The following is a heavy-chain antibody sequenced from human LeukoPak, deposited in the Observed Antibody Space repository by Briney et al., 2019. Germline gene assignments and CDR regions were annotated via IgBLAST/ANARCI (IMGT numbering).Heavy chain of an antibody. CDR1: GGSFSSGSYY. D-gene: IGHD5-18*01. CDR3: AREHVTARVFDY. J-gene: IGHJ4*02. CDR2: IYYSGST. Sequence: SETLSLTCTVSGGSFSSGSYYWSWIRQPPGKGLEWIGYIYYSGSTNYNPSLKSRVTISVDTSKNQFSLKLSSVTAADTAVYYCAREHVTARVFDYWGQGTLVTVSS. V-gene: IGHV4-61*01.